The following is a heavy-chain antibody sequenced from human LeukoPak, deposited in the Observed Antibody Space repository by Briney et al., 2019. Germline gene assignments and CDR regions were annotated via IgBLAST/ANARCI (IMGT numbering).Heavy chain of an antibody. CDR2: ISSDGSNK. J-gene: IGHJ4*02. CDR1: GFTFSSYV. CDR3: AKKASGIYFDY. Sequence: PGGSLRLSCAASGFTFSSYVMHWVRQAPGKGLEWVAVISSDGSNKYYVDSVKGRFTISRDNSKNTLYLQMNSLRAEDTAVYYCAKKASGIYFDYWGQGTLVTVSS. D-gene: IGHD1-26*01. V-gene: IGHV3-30*18.